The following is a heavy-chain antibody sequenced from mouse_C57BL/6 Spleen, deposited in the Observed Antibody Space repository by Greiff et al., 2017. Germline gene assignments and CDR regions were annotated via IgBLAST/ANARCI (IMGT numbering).Heavy chain of an antibody. Sequence: VQLQQPGAELVMPGASVKLSCKASGYTFTSYWMHWVKQRPGQGLEWIGEIDPSDSYTNYNQKFKGKSTLTVDKSSSTAYMQLSSLTSEDSAVYYCARGRNYGSPNYYAMDYWGQGTSVTVSS. V-gene: IGHV1-69*01. CDR3: ARGRNYGSPNYYAMDY. CDR1: GYTFTSYW. D-gene: IGHD1-1*01. CDR2: IDPSDSYT. J-gene: IGHJ4*01.